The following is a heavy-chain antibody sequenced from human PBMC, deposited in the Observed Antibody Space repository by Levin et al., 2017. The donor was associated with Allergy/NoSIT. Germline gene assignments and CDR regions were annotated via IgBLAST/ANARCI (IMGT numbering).Heavy chain of an antibody. CDR3: ARQNSNYALGGGMDG. Sequence: ASVKVSCKGSGYSFTSYWIGWVRQMPGKGLEWMGIIYPGDSDTRYSPSFQGQVTISADKSISTAYLQWSSLKASDTAMYYCARQNSNYALGGGMDGWGQGTTVTVAS. CDR2: IYPGDSDT. CDR1: GYSFTSYW. D-gene: IGHD4-11*01. V-gene: IGHV5-51*01. J-gene: IGHJ6*02.